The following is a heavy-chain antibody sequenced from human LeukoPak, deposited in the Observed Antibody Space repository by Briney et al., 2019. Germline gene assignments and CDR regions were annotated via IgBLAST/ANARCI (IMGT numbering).Heavy chain of an antibody. CDR3: AKEAIFGVVPGP. D-gene: IGHD3-3*01. V-gene: IGHV3-53*01. CDR1: GFTVSSNY. Sequence: GGSLRLSCAASGFTVSSNYMSWVRQAPGKGLEWVSVIYSGGSTYYADSVKGRFTISRDNSENTLYLQMNSLRAEDTAVYYCAKEAIFGVVPGPWGQGTLVTVSS. CDR2: IYSGGST. J-gene: IGHJ5*02.